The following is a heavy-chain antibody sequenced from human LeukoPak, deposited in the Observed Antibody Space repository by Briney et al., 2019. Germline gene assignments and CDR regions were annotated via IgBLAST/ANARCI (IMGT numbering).Heavy chain of an antibody. D-gene: IGHD3-22*01. J-gene: IGHJ4*02. V-gene: IGHV4-39*01. CDR2: MYYSGST. Sequence: SETLSLTCTVSGGSISSSSYYWGWIRQPPGKGLEWIGSMYYSGSTYYNQSLKSRVTISVDTSKNQFSLKLSSVTAADTAVYYCARHESYYYDSSGDFDYWGQGTLVTVSS. CDR3: ARHESYYYDSSGDFDY. CDR1: GGSISSSSYY.